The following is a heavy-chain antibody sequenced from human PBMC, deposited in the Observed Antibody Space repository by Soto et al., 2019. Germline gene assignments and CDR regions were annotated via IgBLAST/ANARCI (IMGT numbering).Heavy chain of an antibody. CDR1: GFTFSDYW. Sequence: GGSLRLSCAVSGFTFSDYWMSWVRQAPGKGLEWVANIKQDGNEKYYVDSVKGRFTISRDNSKNTLYLQMGSLRAEDMAVYYCARALGYAFDIWGQGTMVTVSS. CDR3: ARALGYAFDI. J-gene: IGHJ3*02. CDR2: IKQDGNEK. V-gene: IGHV3-7*01. D-gene: IGHD7-27*01.